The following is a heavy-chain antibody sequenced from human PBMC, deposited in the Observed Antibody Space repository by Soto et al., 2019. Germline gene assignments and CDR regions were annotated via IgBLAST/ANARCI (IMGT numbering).Heavy chain of an antibody. J-gene: IGHJ4*02. V-gene: IGHV1-18*04. CDR2: INAGNGNT. CDR1: GYTFTSYC. D-gene: IGHD3-3*01. CDR3: ARISHPYEN. Sequence: ASVNVSCKPSGYTFTSYCISWVRQAPGQRLEWMGWINAGNGNTKYSQKFQGRVTITADESTSTAYMELSSLRSEDTAVYYCARISHPYENWGQGTLVTVSS.